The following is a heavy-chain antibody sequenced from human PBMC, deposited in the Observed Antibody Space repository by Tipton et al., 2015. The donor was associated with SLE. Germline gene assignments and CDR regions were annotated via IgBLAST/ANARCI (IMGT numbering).Heavy chain of an antibody. CDR3: AKDRYIAVVPGATHGMDV. V-gene: IGHV3-23*01. CDR1: GFTFSNYA. Sequence: SLRLSCATSGFTFSNYAMNWVRQAPGKGLERVSAISGSGGSTHNAGSVKGRFTISRDNSKNTLYLQMNSLRAEDTAVYYCAKDRYIAVVPGATHGMDVWGQGTTVTVSS. D-gene: IGHD2-2*01. CDR2: ISGSGGST. J-gene: IGHJ6*02.